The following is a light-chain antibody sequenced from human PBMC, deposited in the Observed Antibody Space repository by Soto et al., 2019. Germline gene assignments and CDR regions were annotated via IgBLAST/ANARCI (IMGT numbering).Light chain of an antibody. CDR2: DAS. CDR3: QQRSNWHPIT. CDR1: QSVSSY. Sequence: EIVLTQSPATLSLSPGERATLSCRASQSVSSYLAWYQQKPDKAPRLLIYDASNRATGIPARFSGSGSGTDFTLTISSLEPEDFAVYYCQQRSNWHPITFGQGTRLEIK. V-gene: IGKV3-11*01. J-gene: IGKJ5*01.